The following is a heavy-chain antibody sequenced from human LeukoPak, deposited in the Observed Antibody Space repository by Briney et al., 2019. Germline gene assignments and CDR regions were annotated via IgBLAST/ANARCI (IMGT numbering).Heavy chain of an antibody. Sequence: SETLSLTCTVSRGSISSYYWSWIRQPPGKGLEWIGYIYYSGNTNYNPSLKSRVTISVDTSRNQFSLNLSSVTAADTAIYYCARHFCSGDKCYYFDYWGRGTLVTVSS. V-gene: IGHV4-59*01. J-gene: IGHJ4*02. D-gene: IGHD2-15*01. CDR2: IYYSGNT. CDR1: RGSISSYY. CDR3: ARHFCSGDKCYYFDY.